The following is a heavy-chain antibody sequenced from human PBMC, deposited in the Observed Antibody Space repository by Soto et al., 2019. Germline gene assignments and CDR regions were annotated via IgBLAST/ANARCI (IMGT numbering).Heavy chain of an antibody. CDR1: GFTFSSYG. Sequence: GGSLRLSCAASGFTFSSYGMHWVRQAPGKGLEWVAVISYDGSNKYYADSVKGRFTISRDNSKNTLYLQMNSLRAEDTAVYYCAKPGIVGAHYWFDYWGQGTLVTVSS. CDR2: ISYDGSNK. D-gene: IGHD1-26*01. CDR3: AKPGIVGAHYWFDY. J-gene: IGHJ4*02. V-gene: IGHV3-30*18.